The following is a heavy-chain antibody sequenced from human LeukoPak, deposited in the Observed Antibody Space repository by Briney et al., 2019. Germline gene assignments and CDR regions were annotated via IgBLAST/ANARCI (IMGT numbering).Heavy chain of an antibody. Sequence: PSETLSLTCAVYGGSSSGYYWSWIRQPPGKGLEWIGEINHSGSTNYNPSLKSRVTISVDTSKNQFSLKLSSVTAADTAVYYCASDSSRTGRIDYWGQGTLVTVSS. CDR1: GGSSSGYY. D-gene: IGHD3-22*01. V-gene: IGHV4-34*01. CDR3: ASDSSRTGRIDY. CDR2: INHSGST. J-gene: IGHJ4*02.